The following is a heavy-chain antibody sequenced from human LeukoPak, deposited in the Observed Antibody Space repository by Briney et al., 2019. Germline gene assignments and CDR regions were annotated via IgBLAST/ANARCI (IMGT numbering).Heavy chain of an antibody. CDR1: GFTFSSYS. D-gene: IGHD2-15*01. V-gene: IGHV3-21*01. CDR3: AREGYCSGGSCLYYYYYYMDV. CDR2: ISSSSSYI. Sequence: PGGSLRLSCAASGFTFSSYSMNWVRQAPGKGLEWVSSISSSSSYIYYADSVKGRFTISRDNAKNSLYLQMNSLRAEDTAVYYCAREGYCSGGSCLYYYYYYMDVWGKGTTVTVSS. J-gene: IGHJ6*03.